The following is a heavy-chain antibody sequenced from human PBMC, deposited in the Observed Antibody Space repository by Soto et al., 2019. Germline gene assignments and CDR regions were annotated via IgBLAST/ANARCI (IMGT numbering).Heavy chain of an antibody. V-gene: IGHV1-69*13. D-gene: IGHD3-22*01. Sequence: SVKVSCKASGGTFSSYAISWVRQAPGQGLEWMGGVIPIFGTANYAQKFQGRVTITADESTSTAYMELSSLRSEDTAVYYCARVRMKGYYDSSGHLAYWGQGTLVTVSS. J-gene: IGHJ4*02. CDR2: VIPIFGTA. CDR3: ARVRMKGYYDSSGHLAY. CDR1: GGTFSSYA.